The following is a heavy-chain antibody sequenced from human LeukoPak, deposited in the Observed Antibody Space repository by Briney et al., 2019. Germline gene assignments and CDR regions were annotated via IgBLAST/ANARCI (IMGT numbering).Heavy chain of an antibody. CDR3: ARVIRGIVVVPAAMFDY. Sequence: ASVKVSCKASGYTFTSYGISWVRQAPGQGLEWMGWISAYNGNTNYAQKLQGRVTMTTDTSTSTAYMELRSLRSDDTAVYYCARVIRGIVVVPAAMFDYWGQGTLVTVPS. V-gene: IGHV1-18*01. J-gene: IGHJ4*02. D-gene: IGHD2-2*01. CDR1: GYTFTSYG. CDR2: ISAYNGNT.